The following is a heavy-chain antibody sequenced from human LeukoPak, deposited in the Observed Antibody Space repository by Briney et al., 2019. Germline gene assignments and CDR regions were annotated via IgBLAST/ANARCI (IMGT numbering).Heavy chain of an antibody. CDR3: ARDLSLGQQLAEKYFDY. J-gene: IGHJ4*02. Sequence: KSGGSLRLSCAASGFTFSSYRMNWVRQAPGKGLEWVSSISSSSSYIYYADSVKGRFTISRDNAKNSLYLQMNSLRAEDTAVYYCARDLSLGQQLAEKYFDYWGQGTLVTVSS. CDR1: GFTFSSYR. V-gene: IGHV3-21*01. CDR2: ISSSSSYI. D-gene: IGHD6-13*01.